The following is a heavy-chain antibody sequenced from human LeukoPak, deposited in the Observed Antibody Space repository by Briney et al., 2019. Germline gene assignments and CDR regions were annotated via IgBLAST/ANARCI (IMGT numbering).Heavy chain of an antibody. Sequence: GGSLRLTCAASGFTFSSYAMSWVRQAPGKGLEWVSAFSGSGGSKYYADSVKGRFTISRDNSKNTLYLQMGSLRAEDMAVYYCARGREGSSSWYHYYYYMDVWGKGTTVTVSS. D-gene: IGHD6-13*01. CDR3: ARGREGSSSWYHYYYYMDV. CDR1: GFTFSSYA. CDR2: FSGSGGSK. V-gene: IGHV3-23*01. J-gene: IGHJ6*03.